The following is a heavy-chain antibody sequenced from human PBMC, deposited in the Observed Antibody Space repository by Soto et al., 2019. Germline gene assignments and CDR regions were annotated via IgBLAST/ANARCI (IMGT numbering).Heavy chain of an antibody. V-gene: IGHV4-38-2*01. CDR1: GYSISSGYY. Sequence: SETLSLTCAVSGYSISSGYYWGWIRQPPGKGLEWIGSIYHSGSTYYNPSLKSRVTISVDTSKNQFSLKLSSVTAADTAVYYCARLSVVAATHEIDYWGQGTLVTVSS. D-gene: IGHD2-15*01. J-gene: IGHJ4*02. CDR3: ARLSVVAATHEIDY. CDR2: IYHSGST.